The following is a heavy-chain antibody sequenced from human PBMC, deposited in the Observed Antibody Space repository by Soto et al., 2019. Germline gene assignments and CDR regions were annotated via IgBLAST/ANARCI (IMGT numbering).Heavy chain of an antibody. V-gene: IGHV4-59*01. CDR1: GGSISSYY. CDR3: AGEDGNFDY. Sequence: SETLSLTCTVSGGSISSYYWSWIRQPPGKGLEWIGYIYYSGSTNYNPSLKSRVTISVDTSKNQFSLKLSSVTAADTAVYYCAGEDGNFDYWGQGTLVTVSS. CDR2: IYYSGST. D-gene: IGHD2-15*01. J-gene: IGHJ4*02.